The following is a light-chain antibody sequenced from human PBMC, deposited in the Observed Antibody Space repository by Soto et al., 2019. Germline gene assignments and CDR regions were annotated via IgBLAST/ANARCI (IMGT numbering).Light chain of an antibody. V-gene: IGKV3-20*01. CDR1: QRVRSNN. CDR2: AAS. CDR3: QQYSTSPWT. Sequence: EIVLTQSPGTLTLSPGEKATLSCRASQRVRSNNLAWYQQGPGQAPRLLIFAASSRATGIPDRFSGSGSGTDFTLTISRLEPEDFAVYYCQQYSTSPWTFGQGTKVDIK. J-gene: IGKJ1*01.